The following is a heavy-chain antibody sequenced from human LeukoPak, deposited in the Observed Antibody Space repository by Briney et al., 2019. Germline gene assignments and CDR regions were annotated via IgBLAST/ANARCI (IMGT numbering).Heavy chain of an antibody. CDR1: GGTFSSYA. CDR2: IIPIFGTA. D-gene: IGHD2-15*01. Sequence: SVKVSCKASGGTFSSYAISCVRQAPGPGLEWMGRIIPIFGTANYAQKFQGRVTITTEESTSRAYMELSSLGSEDAAVYYCARDLYIVVVVAATRGAFDIWGQGTMVTVSS. V-gene: IGHV1-69*05. CDR3: ARDLYIVVVVAATRGAFDI. J-gene: IGHJ3*02.